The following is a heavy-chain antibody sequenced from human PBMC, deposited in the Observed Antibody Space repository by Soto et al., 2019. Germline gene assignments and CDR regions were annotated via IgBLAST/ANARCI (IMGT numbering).Heavy chain of an antibody. Sequence: GASVKVSCKASGYTFTGYYMHWVRQAPGQGLEWMGWINPNSGGTNYAQKFQGRVTMTRDTSISTAHMELSRLRSDDTAVYYCARVLTYYYDSSGYYQDYWGQGTLVTVSS. CDR1: GYTFTGYY. D-gene: IGHD3-22*01. V-gene: IGHV1-2*02. CDR3: ARVLTYYYDSSGYYQDY. J-gene: IGHJ4*02. CDR2: INPNSGGT.